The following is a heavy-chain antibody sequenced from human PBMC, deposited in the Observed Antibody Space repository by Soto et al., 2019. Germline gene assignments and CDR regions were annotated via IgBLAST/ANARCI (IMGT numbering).Heavy chain of an antibody. Sequence: GDAVKVSCKASGYTFTCHYMTSVRQAPGQGLEWMGWINPNSGGTNYAQKFQGRVTMTRDTSISTAYMELSRLRSDDTAVYYCASDSSGYYLYYFDYWGQGTLVTASS. CDR1: GYTFTCHY. CDR2: INPNSGGT. CDR3: ASDSSGYYLYYFDY. J-gene: IGHJ4*02. V-gene: IGHV1-2*02. D-gene: IGHD3-22*01.